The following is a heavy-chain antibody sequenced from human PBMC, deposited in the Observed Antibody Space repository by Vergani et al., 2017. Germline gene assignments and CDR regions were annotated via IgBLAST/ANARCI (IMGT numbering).Heavy chain of an antibody. D-gene: IGHD6-19*01. CDR3: ARVEGLVNWFDP. Sequence: QVQLVQSGAEVKKPGSSVKVSCKASGATFRSNTISWVRQVPGQGLEWMGRIIPILGIANYAQKFQGRVTITADKSTSTAYMELSSLRSEDTAVYYCARVEGLVNWFDPWGQGTLVTVSS. CDR2: IIPILGIA. CDR1: GATFRSNT. V-gene: IGHV1-69*02. J-gene: IGHJ5*02.